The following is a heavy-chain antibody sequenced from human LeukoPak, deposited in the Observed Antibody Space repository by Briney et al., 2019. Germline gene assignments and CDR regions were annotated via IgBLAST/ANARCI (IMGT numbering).Heavy chain of an antibody. Sequence: SVKVSCKASGGAFSSYAISWVRQAPGQGLEWMGGIIPIFGTANYAQKFQGRVTITADESTSTAYMELSSLRSEDTAVYYCARVADYASNWFDPWGQGTLVTVSS. J-gene: IGHJ5*02. D-gene: IGHD4-17*01. V-gene: IGHV1-69*13. CDR1: GGAFSSYA. CDR2: IIPIFGTA. CDR3: ARVADYASNWFDP.